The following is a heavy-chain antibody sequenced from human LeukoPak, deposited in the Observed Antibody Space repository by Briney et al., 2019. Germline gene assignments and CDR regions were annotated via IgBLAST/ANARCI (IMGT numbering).Heavy chain of an antibody. V-gene: IGHV3-11*01. CDR2: ISTTGSTT. D-gene: IGHD4-11*01. CDR3: AAAYHNYIFHY. CDR1: GFTFSDYY. J-gene: IGHJ4*02. Sequence: GGSLRLSCAASGFTFSDYYMSWIRQAPGEGLEWVSYISTTGSTTYCPDSLKGRFTISRDNAKNSLFLQMNSLRAEDTAVYYCAAAYHNYIFHYWGQGTLVTVSS.